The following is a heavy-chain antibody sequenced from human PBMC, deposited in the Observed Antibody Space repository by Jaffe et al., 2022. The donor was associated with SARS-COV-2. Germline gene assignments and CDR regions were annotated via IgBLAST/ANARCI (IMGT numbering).Heavy chain of an antibody. V-gene: IGHV4-4*07. D-gene: IGHD2-15*01. CDR3: ARVRPYGADGSYGAPFSWLRQDPNWFDP. J-gene: IGHJ5*02. Sequence: QVQLQESGPGLVKPSETLSLTCTVSGGSISSYYWSWIRQPAGKGLEWIGRIYTSGSTNYNPSLKSRVTMSVDTSKNQFSLKLSSVTAADTAVYYCARVRPYGADGSYGAPFSWLRQDPNWFDPWGQGTLVTVSS. CDR1: GGSISSYY. CDR2: IYTSGST.